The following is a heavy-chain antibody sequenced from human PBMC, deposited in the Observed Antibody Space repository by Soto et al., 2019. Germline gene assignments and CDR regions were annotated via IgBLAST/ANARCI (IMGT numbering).Heavy chain of an antibody. D-gene: IGHD6-13*01. CDR2: IIPIFGTA. Sequence: ASVKVSCKASGGTFSSYAISWVRQAPGQGLEWMGGIIPIFGTANYAQKFQGRVTITADKSTSTAYMELSSLRSEDTAVYYCARASSSSWYDGGYYYYGMDVWGQGTTVTVSS. CDR1: GGTFSSYA. CDR3: ARASSSSWYDGGYYYYGMDV. J-gene: IGHJ6*02. V-gene: IGHV1-69*06.